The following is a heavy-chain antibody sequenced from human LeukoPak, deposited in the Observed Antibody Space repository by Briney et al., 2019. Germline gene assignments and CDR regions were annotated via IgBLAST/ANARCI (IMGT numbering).Heavy chain of an antibody. V-gene: IGHV1-69*13. CDR1: GGTFSSYA. D-gene: IGHD3-10*01. J-gene: IGHJ6*03. Sequence: SVKVSCKASGGTFSSYAISWVRQAPGQGLEWMGGIIPIFGTANYAQKFQGRVTITADESTSTAYMELSSLRSEDTAVYYCARVRRGGFGEPYYYYYYIDVWGKGTTVTVSS. CDR3: ARVRRGGFGEPYYYYYYIDV. CDR2: IIPIFGTA.